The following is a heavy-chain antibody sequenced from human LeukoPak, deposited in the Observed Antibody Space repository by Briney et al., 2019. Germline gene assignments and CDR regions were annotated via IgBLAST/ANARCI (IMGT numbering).Heavy chain of an antibody. Sequence: SETLSLTCAVYGGSFSGYYWNWIRQPPGKGLEWIGEINHTGSTNYNPSLKSRVTISVGTSKNQFSLKLSSVTAADTAVYYCARGHRGYSGYEFGYWGQGTLVTVSS. J-gene: IGHJ4*02. CDR2: INHTGST. CDR3: ARGHRGYSGYEFGY. V-gene: IGHV4-34*01. CDR1: GGSFSGYY. D-gene: IGHD5-12*01.